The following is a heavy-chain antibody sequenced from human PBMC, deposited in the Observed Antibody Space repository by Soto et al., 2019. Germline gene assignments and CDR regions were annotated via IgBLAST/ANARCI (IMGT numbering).Heavy chain of an antibody. V-gene: IGHV3-7*01. J-gene: IGHJ5*02. Sequence: EVQLVESGGGLVQPGGFLRLSCAASGFTFSTFWMSWVRQAPGGRLEWVASINQDDSVRDSVDSVKGRFTISRDNAKTSLYLHMNNLRGEDTAVYYCARVSSDSSYRWIDPWGQGTLVTVSS. D-gene: IGHD1-26*01. CDR3: ARVSSDSSYRWIDP. CDR2: INQDDSVR. CDR1: GFTFSTFW.